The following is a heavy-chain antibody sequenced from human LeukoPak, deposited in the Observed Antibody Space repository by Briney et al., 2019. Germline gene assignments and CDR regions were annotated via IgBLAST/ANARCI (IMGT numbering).Heavy chain of an antibody. V-gene: IGHV3-7*01. J-gene: IGHJ6*03. CDR2: IRQDESER. CDR3: ARDFFAPGIPAANYMDV. D-gene: IGHD6-13*01. Sequence: GGSLRLSCEGSGFSFSSYWMTWVRQSPGKGPEWVANIRQDESERYTVDSVKGRFTISRDNAKNSLYLQMNSLRAEDTAVYYCARDFFAPGIPAANYMDVWGKGTTVTVSS. CDR1: GFSFSSYW.